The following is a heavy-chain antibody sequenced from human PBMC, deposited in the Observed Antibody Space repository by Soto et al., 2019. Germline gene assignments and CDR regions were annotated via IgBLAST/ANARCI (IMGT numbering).Heavy chain of an antibody. D-gene: IGHD2-15*01. CDR1: GGSISGYY. V-gene: IGHV4-59*01. CDR2: IYFSGST. Sequence: SETLSLTCTVSGGSISGYYWHWIRLPPGKGLEWIGYIYFSGSTNYNPSLKSRVTISVDTSKNQFSLKLSSVTTADTAVYHCAKAGGGPLHWFDPWRQGTLVTVS. J-gene: IGHJ5*02. CDR3: AKAGGGPLHWFDP.